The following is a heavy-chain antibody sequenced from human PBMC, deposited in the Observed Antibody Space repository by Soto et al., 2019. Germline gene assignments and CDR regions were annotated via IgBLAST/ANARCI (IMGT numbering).Heavy chain of an antibody. J-gene: IGHJ1*01. V-gene: IGHV3-30-3*01. D-gene: IGHD3-3*01. CDR1: GFTFSSYA. Sequence: QVQLVESGGGVVQPGRSLRLSCAASGFTFSSYAMHWVRQAPGKGLEWVAVISYDGSNKYYADSVKGRFTISRDNSKNPLYLQMNSLRAEDTAVYYCARDRAPLTEWLFEYFQHWGQGTLVTVSS. CDR3: ARDRAPLTEWLFEYFQH. CDR2: ISYDGSNK.